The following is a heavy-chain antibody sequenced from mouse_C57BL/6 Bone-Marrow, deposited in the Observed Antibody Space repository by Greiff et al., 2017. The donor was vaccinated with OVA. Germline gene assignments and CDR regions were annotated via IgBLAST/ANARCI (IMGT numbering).Heavy chain of an antibody. CDR3: AREAYDYDGSCFAY. CDR1: GYTFTGYW. D-gene: IGHD2-4*01. CDR2: IHPNNGGT. V-gene: IGHV1-64*01. Sequence: QVQLQQPGAELVKPGASVKLSCKASGYTFTGYWMHWVKQRPGQGLEWIGMIHPNNGGTNYNEKFQSKATLTVDKSSSTAYMQLNSLTSEDSAVYYCAREAYDYDGSCFAYWGQGTLVTVSA. J-gene: IGHJ3*01.